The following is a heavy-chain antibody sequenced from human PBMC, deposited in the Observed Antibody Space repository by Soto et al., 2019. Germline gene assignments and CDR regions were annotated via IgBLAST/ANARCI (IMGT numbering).Heavy chain of an antibody. CDR1: GGTFSSYA. CDR3: ARGSQQQWLVLDY. CDR2: IIPIFGTA. D-gene: IGHD6-19*01. J-gene: IGHJ4*02. V-gene: IGHV1-69*06. Sequence: SVKVSCKASGGTFSSYAISGVRQAPGQGLEWMGGIIPIFGTANYAQKFQGRVTITADKSTSTAYMELSSLRSEDTAVYYCARGSQQQWLVLDYWGQGTLVTVSS.